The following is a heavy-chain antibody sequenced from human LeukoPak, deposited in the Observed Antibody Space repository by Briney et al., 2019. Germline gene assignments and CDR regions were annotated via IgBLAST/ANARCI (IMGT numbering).Heavy chain of an antibody. Sequence: ASVKVSCKASGYTFTSYYMHWVRQAPGQGLEWMGIINPSGGSTSYAQKFQGRATMTRDTSTSTVYMELSSLRSEDTAVYYCARDPPPRVGAAPNWYFDLWGRGTLVTVSS. CDR2: INPSGGST. V-gene: IGHV1-46*01. D-gene: IGHD1-26*01. J-gene: IGHJ2*01. CDR3: ARDPPPRVGAAPNWYFDL. CDR1: GYTFTSYY.